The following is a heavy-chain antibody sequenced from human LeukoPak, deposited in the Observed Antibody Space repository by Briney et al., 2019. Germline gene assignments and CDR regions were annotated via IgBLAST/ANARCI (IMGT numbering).Heavy chain of an antibody. D-gene: IGHD5-12*01. Sequence: ASVKVSXKASGYAFTSYYMHWVRQAPGQGLEWMGIINPSGGSTSYAQRFQGRVTMTRDTSTSTVHMELNSLRSEDTAVYYCARSGGFHYSDYEVDYWGQGTLVIVSS. CDR1: GYAFTSYY. V-gene: IGHV1-46*01. CDR3: ARSGGFHYSDYEVDY. CDR2: INPSGGST. J-gene: IGHJ4*02.